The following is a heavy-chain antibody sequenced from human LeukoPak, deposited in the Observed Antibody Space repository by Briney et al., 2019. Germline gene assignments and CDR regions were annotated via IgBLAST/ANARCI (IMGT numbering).Heavy chain of an antibody. Sequence: ASVKVSCKASGGTFSSYAISWVRQAPGQGLEWMGGIIPIFGTANYAQKFQGRVTITTDESTSTAYMELSSLRSEDTAVYYCARAHGDSSSRYWYYFDYWGQETLVTVSS. V-gene: IGHV1-69*05. D-gene: IGHD6-13*01. CDR2: IIPIFGTA. CDR1: GGTFSSYA. CDR3: ARAHGDSSSRYWYYFDY. J-gene: IGHJ4*02.